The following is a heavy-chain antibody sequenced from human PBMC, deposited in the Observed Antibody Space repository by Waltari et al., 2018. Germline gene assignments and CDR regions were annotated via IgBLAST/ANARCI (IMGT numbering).Heavy chain of an antibody. CDR2: KNPNTGNS. Sequence: QVRLVQSGAEVKEPGASVKVACKASGYSFTSRDINWVRQAPGQGLEWMGWKNPNTGNSDYAQKFQGRFTITTDTSISTAYMELTSLTSGDTAIYFCARGGSYSNWFDSWGQGTLVTVSS. D-gene: IGHD1-26*01. V-gene: IGHV1-8*01. J-gene: IGHJ5*01. CDR3: ARGGSYSNWFDS. CDR1: GYSFTSRD.